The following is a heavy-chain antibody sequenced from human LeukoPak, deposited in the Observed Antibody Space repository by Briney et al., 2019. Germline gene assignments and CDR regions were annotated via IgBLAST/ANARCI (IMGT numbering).Heavy chain of an antibody. J-gene: IGHJ4*02. Sequence: PSETLSLTCTVSGGSISSGGYYWSWIRQHPGKGLEWIGYIYYSGSTYYNPSLKSRVTISVDTSKNQFSLKLSSVTAADTAVYYCARAPRRTEWLSQRRGNYFDYWGQGTLVTASS. CDR3: ARAPRRTEWLSQRRGNYFDY. CDR2: IYYSGST. V-gene: IGHV4-31*03. D-gene: IGHD3-3*01. CDR1: GGSISSGGYY.